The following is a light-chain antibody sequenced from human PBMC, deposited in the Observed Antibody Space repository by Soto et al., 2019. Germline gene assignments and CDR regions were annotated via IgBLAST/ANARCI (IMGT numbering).Light chain of an antibody. Sequence: EIVMTQSPATLSVSPGERATLSCRASQSVSNNLAWYQQKVGQAPRLLIYGASTRATGIPARFSGSGSGTEFTLNISSLQSEDFAVYYCQQYNNWPPAYTFGQGTKLEIK. J-gene: IGKJ2*01. V-gene: IGKV3-15*01. CDR2: GAS. CDR1: QSVSNN. CDR3: QQYNNWPPAYT.